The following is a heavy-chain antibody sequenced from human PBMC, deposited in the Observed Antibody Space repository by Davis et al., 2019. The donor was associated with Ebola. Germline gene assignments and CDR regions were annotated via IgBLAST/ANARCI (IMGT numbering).Heavy chain of an antibody. J-gene: IGHJ5*02. CDR2: IFYSGST. CDR3: AKGPVGGGWLSNWFDR. Sequence: PSETLSLTCTVSGGSISRGGYYWSWIRQHPGKGLEWIGYIFYSGSTYYNPTLKSRVTISLDTSKNQFSLKLSSVTAADTAVYYCAKGPVGGGWLSNWFDRWGQGTLVTVSS. CDR1: GGSISRGGYY. V-gene: IGHV4-31*03. D-gene: IGHD3-22*01.